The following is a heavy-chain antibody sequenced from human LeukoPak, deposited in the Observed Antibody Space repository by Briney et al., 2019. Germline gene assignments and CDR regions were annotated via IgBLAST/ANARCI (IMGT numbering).Heavy chain of an antibody. V-gene: IGHV4-59*01. Sequence: SETLSLTCTVSGGSISSYYWSWIRQPPGKGLEWIGYIYYSGSANYNPSLKSRVTISVDTSKNQFSPKLSSVTAADTAVYYCARDGLTMVRGYYYYYGMDVWGQGTTVTVSS. CDR1: GGSISSYY. CDR2: IYYSGSA. J-gene: IGHJ6*02. CDR3: ARDGLTMVRGYYYYYGMDV. D-gene: IGHD3-10*01.